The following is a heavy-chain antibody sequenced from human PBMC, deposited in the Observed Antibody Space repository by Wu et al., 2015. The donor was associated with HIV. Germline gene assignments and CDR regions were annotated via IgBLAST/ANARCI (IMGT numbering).Heavy chain of an antibody. V-gene: IGHV1-69*05. CDR1: GGSFSSYG. Sequence: QLEQSGAEVKKPGSSVKVSCKASGGSFSSYGISWVRQAPGQGLEWMGGVIPLFGVETYAQKFHDRVKITTDESSITAYMDLSGLSSDDTAMYYCARVFEDSSGYYSWFDPWGQGTLVTVSS. CDR2: VIPLFGVE. J-gene: IGHJ5*02. CDR3: ARVFEDSSGYYSWFDP. D-gene: IGHD3-22*01.